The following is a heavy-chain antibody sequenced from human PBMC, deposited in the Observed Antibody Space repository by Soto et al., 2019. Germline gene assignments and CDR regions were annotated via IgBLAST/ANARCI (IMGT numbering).Heavy chain of an antibody. J-gene: IGHJ3*02. CDR1: GFTFDDYA. Sequence: EVQLVESGGVVVQPGGSLRLSCAASGFTFDDYAMHWVRQAPGKGLEWVSLISWDGGSTYYADSVKGRFTISRDNSKNSLYLQMNSLRAEDTALYYCVKDHRHFWSGNDAFDIWGQGTMVTVSS. CDR3: VKDHRHFWSGNDAFDI. CDR2: ISWDGGST. D-gene: IGHD3-3*02. V-gene: IGHV3-43D*04.